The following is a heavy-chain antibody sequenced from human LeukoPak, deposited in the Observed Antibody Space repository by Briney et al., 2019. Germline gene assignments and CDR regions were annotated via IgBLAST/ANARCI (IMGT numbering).Heavy chain of an antibody. CDR3: GRAFRPWFGAAHFDY. V-gene: IGHV4-34*01. J-gene: IGHJ4*02. CDR2: LEHSAST. D-gene: IGHD3-10*01. Sequence: SETLSLTRDIYRGTFRGYSWSLTRQPPGVWLECLGGLEHSASTAYNPSLKRRLTLSLDTPNNQFSLQLSSLTPADTPVYYPGRAFRPWFGAAHFDYCGQGRLVTVSS. CDR1: RGTFRGYS.